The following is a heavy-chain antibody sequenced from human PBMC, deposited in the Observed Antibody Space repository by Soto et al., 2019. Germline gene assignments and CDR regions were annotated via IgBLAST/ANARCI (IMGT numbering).Heavy chain of an antibody. CDR1: GYTFTSYG. Sequence: ASVKVSCKASGYTFTSYGISWVRQAPGQGLEWMGWISAYNGNTNYAQKLQGRVTMTTDTSTSTAYMELRSLRSDDTAVYYCARRILDSSGWYYFDSWGQGTLVTVSS. D-gene: IGHD6-19*01. CDR3: ARRILDSSGWYYFDS. J-gene: IGHJ4*02. V-gene: IGHV1-18*01. CDR2: ISAYNGNT.